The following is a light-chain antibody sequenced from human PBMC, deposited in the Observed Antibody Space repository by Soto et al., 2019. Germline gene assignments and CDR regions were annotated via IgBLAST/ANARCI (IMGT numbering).Light chain of an antibody. Sequence: DIQMTQSPSTLSASVGERVTITCRASQSISRWLVWYQQKPGKAPKVLIYDASILASGVPSRFSGSGSGTDFTLTISSLQPDDFATYYCQQYNNYLTWTFGQGTKVEIK. CDR3: QQYNNYLTWT. CDR2: DAS. V-gene: IGKV1-5*01. J-gene: IGKJ1*01. CDR1: QSISRW.